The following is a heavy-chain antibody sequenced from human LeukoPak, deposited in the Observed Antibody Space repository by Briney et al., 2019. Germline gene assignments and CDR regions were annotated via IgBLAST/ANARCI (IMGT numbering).Heavy chain of an antibody. Sequence: TTSETLSLTCTVSGGSISSGSYYWSWIRQPAGKGLEWIGRIYTSGSTNYNPSLKSRVTISVDTCKNQFSLKLSSVTAADTAVYYCARDSGWPTQVFDYWGQGTLVTVSS. CDR2: IYTSGST. V-gene: IGHV4-61*02. CDR1: GGSISSGSYY. CDR3: ARDSGWPTQVFDY. D-gene: IGHD6-19*01. J-gene: IGHJ4*02.